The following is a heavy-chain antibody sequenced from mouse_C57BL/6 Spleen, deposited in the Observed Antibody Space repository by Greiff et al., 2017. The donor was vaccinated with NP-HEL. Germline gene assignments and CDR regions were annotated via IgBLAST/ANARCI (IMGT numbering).Heavy chain of an antibody. CDR3: ARGIYYYGSSHWYFDV. J-gene: IGHJ1*03. D-gene: IGHD1-1*01. CDR2: ISDGGSYT. CDR1: GFTFSSYA. V-gene: IGHV5-4*03. Sequence: EVMLVESGGGLVKPGGSLKLSCAASGFTFSSYAMSWVRQTPEKRLAWVATISDGGSYTYYPDNVKGRFTISRDNAKNNLYLQMSHLKSEDTAMYYCARGIYYYGSSHWYFDVWGTGTTVTVSS.